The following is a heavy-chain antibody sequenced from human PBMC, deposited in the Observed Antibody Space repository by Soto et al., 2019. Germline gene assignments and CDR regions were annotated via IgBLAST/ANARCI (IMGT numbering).Heavy chain of an antibody. V-gene: IGHV4-59*01. D-gene: IGHD3-16*01. J-gene: IGHJ4*02. CDR3: ARVWGYAFDY. CDR2: IYYSGST. Sequence: SETLSLTCTVSGGSISSYYWSWIRQPPGKGLEWIGSIYYSGSTNYNPSLKSRVTISVDTSKNQFSLKLSSVTAADTAVYYCARVWGYAFDYWGQGTLVTVSS. CDR1: GGSISSYY.